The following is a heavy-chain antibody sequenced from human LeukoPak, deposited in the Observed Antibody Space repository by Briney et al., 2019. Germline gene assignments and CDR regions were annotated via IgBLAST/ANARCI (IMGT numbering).Heavy chain of an antibody. D-gene: IGHD5-12*01. Sequence: GGSLRLSCAASGFTFSSYWMAWVRQTPGKGLEWVANIKHDASEKYYVDSVMGRFTISRDNAQNSFYLQMTSLRAEDTAVYYCARDRGSTGYGLYDYWGQGTLVTVSS. J-gene: IGHJ4*02. CDR1: GFTFSSYW. CDR2: IKHDASEK. CDR3: ARDRGSTGYGLYDY. V-gene: IGHV3-7*01.